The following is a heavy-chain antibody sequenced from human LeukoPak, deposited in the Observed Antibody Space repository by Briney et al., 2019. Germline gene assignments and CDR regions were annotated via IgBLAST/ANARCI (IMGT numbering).Heavy chain of an antibody. CDR1: GYTFTGYY. CDR2: IDPNSGDT. CDR3: AREAVTIFGLVRTQTPKGPHRFDP. V-gene: IGHV1-2*02. Sequence: ASVKVSCKASGYTFTGYYIHWVRQAPGQGLQWMGWIDPNSGDTKYVQKFQGRVTMTRDTSISTAYMHLSSLRSEDTAVYYCAREAVTIFGLVRTQTPKGPHRFDPWGQGTLVTVSS. D-gene: IGHD3-3*01. J-gene: IGHJ5*02.